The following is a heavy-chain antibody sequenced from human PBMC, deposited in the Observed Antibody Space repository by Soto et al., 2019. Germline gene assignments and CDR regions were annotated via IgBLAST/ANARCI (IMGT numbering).Heavy chain of an antibody. CDR2: FYYSGSA. J-gene: IGHJ6*04. CDR1: GASLSGSTSY. CDR3: ARPLRQYYDILPGTERGNN. Sequence: PAETRSLTGDGSGASLSGSTSYWGWIRQPPGKGLEWIGNFYYSGSAYFNPSLKSRVTISVDTSKNQFSLKLSSVTAADTAVYYCARPLRQYYDILPGTERGNNWGKGTTVTVSS. V-gene: IGHV4-39*07. D-gene: IGHD3-9*01.